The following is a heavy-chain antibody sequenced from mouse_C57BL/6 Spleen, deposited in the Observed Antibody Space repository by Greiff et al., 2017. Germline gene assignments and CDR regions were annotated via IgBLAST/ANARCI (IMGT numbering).Heavy chain of an antibody. CDR2: ISYDGSN. D-gene: IGHD3-3*01. V-gene: IGHV3-6*01. CDR1: GYSITSGYY. CDR3: ASRGWDRAY. J-gene: IGHJ3*01. Sequence: ESGPGLVKPSQSLSLTCSVTGYSITSGYYWNWIRQFPGNKLEWMGYISYDGSNNYNPSLKNRISITRDTSKNQFFRKLNSVTTEDTATYYCASRGWDRAYWGQGTLVTVSA.